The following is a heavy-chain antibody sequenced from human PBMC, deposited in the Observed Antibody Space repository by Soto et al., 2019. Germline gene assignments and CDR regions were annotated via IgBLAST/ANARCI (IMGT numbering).Heavy chain of an antibody. CDR1: GYTFTSDD. CDR2: MNRNSGNT. J-gene: IGHJ6*02. D-gene: IGHD7-27*01. V-gene: IGHV1-8*01. Sequence: QVQLVQSGAEVKKPGASVKVSCKASGYTFTSDDINWVRQATGQGLEWMGWMNRNSGNTGYAQKFQGRVTMTWNTSRSTAYMELSSLRSEDTAVYYWARERRLGIDGMDVWGQGTTVTVSS. CDR3: ARERRLGIDGMDV.